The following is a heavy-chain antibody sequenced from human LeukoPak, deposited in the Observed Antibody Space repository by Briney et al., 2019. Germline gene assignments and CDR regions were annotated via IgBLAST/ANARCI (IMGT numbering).Heavy chain of an antibody. CDR2: INHSGST. CDR1: GGSFSGYY. Sequence: SETLSLTCAVYGGSFSGYYWRWIRQPPGKGLEWIGEINHSGSTNYNPSLKSRVTISVDTSKNQFSLKLSSVTAADTAVYYCARRLSGSSWYRYFDYWGQGTLVTVSS. D-gene: IGHD6-13*01. J-gene: IGHJ4*02. V-gene: IGHV4-34*01. CDR3: ARRLSGSSWYRYFDY.